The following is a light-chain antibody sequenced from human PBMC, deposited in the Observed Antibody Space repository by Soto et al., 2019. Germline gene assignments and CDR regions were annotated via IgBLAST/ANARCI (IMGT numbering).Light chain of an antibody. Sequence: DIQMTQSPSTLSESLGDRVHITCRASETIRIWLAWYQQKPGKGPKLLIYKASSLESGVPSRFSGSGSGTEFTLTISSLQPDDFATYFCHQYYSYPKTFGQGTRWIS. CDR2: KAS. CDR1: ETIRIW. J-gene: IGKJ1*01. CDR3: HQYYSYPKT. V-gene: IGKV1-5*03.